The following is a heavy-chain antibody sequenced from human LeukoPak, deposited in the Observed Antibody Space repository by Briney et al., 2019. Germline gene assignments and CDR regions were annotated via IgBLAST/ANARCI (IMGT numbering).Heavy chain of an antibody. CDR2: IYFSGAT. J-gene: IGHJ6*02. V-gene: IGHV4-59*01. CDR1: GGSISRYY. D-gene: IGHD4-17*01. CDR3: AREDPQTTVPEGLDV. Sequence: SETLSLTCTVSGGSISRYYWSWIRRPPGKGLEWIGYIYFSGATNYNPSLKSRVTISVDTSKNQFSLKLSSVTAADTAVYYCAREDPQTTVPEGLDVWGQGTTVIVSS.